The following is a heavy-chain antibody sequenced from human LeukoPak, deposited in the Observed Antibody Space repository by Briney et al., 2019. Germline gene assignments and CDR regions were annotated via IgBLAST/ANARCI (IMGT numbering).Heavy chain of an antibody. D-gene: IGHD3-16*01. Sequence: PGGSLRLSCAASGFTFSRYDMHWVRQATGKGLEWISSIGTGGNTYYIGSVKGRFTIPRENAKSSLYLQMNSLRAGDTAVYYCVRGGEIGFDSWGQGTLVTVSS. CDR1: GFTFSRYD. V-gene: IGHV3-13*04. J-gene: IGHJ5*01. CDR3: VRGGEIGFDS. CDR2: IGTGGNT.